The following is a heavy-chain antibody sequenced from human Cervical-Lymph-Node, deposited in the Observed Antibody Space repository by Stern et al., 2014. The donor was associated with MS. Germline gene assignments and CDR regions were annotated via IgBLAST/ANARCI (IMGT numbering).Heavy chain of an antibody. Sequence: VQLVQSGAEVKKPGESLKISCKGSGYSFTSYWIGWVRQLPGKGLAWMXILHPGDPATQYSPSFQGPVTISADKTHSSSYLPLSSLKASDTAMYYCARYYSSGWSVWKNWFDPWGQGTLVTVSS. CDR2: LHPGDPAT. D-gene: IGHD6-19*01. CDR3: ARYYSSGWSVWKNWFDP. J-gene: IGHJ5*02. V-gene: IGHV5-51*01. CDR1: GYSFTSYW.